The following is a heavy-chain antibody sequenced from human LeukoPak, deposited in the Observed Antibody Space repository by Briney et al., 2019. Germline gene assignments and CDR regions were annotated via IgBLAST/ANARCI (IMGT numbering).Heavy chain of an antibody. CDR1: GGSFSGYY. D-gene: IGHD2-2*01. J-gene: IGHJ4*02. CDR3: ARCSSTSCFLDY. CDR2: INHSGST. Sequence: SETLSLTCAVYGGSFSGYYWSWIRQPPGKGLEWIGEINHSGSTSYNPSLKSRVTISVDTSKNQFSLKLSSVTAADTAVYYCARCSSTSCFLDYWGQGTLVTVSS. V-gene: IGHV4-34*01.